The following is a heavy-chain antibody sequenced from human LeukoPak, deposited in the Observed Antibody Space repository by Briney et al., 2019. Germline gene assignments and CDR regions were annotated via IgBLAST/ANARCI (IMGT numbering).Heavy chain of an antibody. Sequence: ASVRVSCKPSGFTFTSYYIHWVRQAPGQGLEWMGRMNPSSGSTKFAQKFQGRVSMTRDTSISAAYLDLSSLRFDDTAVYFCARGTGDCGLHYFAYWGQGTLVIVSS. D-gene: IGHD7-27*01. CDR1: GFTFTSYY. V-gene: IGHV1-2*06. CDR3: ARGTGDCGLHYFAY. CDR2: MNPSSGST. J-gene: IGHJ4*02.